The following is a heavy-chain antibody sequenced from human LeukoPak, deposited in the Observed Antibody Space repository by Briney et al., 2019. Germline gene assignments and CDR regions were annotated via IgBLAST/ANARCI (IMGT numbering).Heavy chain of an antibody. CDR1: GFTFSSDW. V-gene: IGHV3-74*01. J-gene: IGHJ4*02. CDR2: INGDGSST. D-gene: IGHD3-3*02. CDR3: ARDLATN. Sequence: GGSLRLSCAASGFTFSSDWMHWVRQAPHPGKGLVWVSCINGDGSSTSHADSVKGRFTTSRDNAKNTLYLQMNSLRAGDTGVYYCARDLATNWGQGTLVTVSS.